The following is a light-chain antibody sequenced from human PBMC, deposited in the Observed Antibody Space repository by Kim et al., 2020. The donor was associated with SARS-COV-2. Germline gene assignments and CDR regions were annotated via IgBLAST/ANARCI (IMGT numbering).Light chain of an antibody. CDR2: SNN. J-gene: IGLJ2*01. Sequence: QSVLTQPPSASGTPGQRVTISCSGSSSNIGSNTVNWYQQLPGTAPKLLIYSNNQRPSGVPDRFSGSKSGTSASLAISGLQSEDEPDYYCAAWDDSLNGVVFGGGTQLTVL. CDR1: SSNIGSNT. CDR3: AAWDDSLNGVV. V-gene: IGLV1-44*01.